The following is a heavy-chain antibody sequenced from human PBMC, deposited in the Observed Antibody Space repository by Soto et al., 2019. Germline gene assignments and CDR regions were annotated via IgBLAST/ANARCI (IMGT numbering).Heavy chain of an antibody. D-gene: IGHD3-9*01. V-gene: IGHV3-33*01. CDR1: GFTFSSYG. J-gene: IGHJ4*02. CDR3: ARDLGDRYFDWLLLDY. Sequence: QVQLVESGGGVVQPGRSLRLSCAASGFTFSSYGMHWVRQAPGKGLEWVAVIWYDGSNKYYADSVKGRFTISRDNSKNTLYLQMNSLRAEETAVYYCARDLGDRYFDWLLLDYWGQGTLVTVSS. CDR2: IWYDGSNK.